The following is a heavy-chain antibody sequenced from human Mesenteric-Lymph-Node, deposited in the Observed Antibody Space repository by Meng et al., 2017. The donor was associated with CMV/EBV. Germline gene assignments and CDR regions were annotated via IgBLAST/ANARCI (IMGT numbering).Heavy chain of an antibody. CDR2: IRYDGSNE. D-gene: IGHD6-13*01. CDR3: ARSTGIATPGPFDY. J-gene: IGHJ4*02. CDR1: GFTFSSYG. V-gene: IGHV3-30*02. Sequence: GESLKISCAASGFTFSSYGMHWVRQAPGKGLEWVAFIRYDGSNEYYADSVKGRFTISRDNSKNTVYLQMNSLRAEDTAVYYCARSTGIATPGPFDYWGQGTRVTVSS.